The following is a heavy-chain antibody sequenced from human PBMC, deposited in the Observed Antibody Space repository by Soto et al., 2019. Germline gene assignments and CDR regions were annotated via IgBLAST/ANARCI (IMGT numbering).Heavy chain of an antibody. V-gene: IGHV3-30-3*01. Sequence: QVQLVESGGGVVQPGRSLRFSCAASGFTFSTYAMNWVRQAPGKGLEWVAAISYDASNKYYAGSVKGRFTISRDNYKNTLYLQMNSLRTEDTTMYYCARWVYAFDYWGQGTLVTVSS. D-gene: IGHD6-13*01. CDR3: ARWVYAFDY. CDR2: ISYDASNK. J-gene: IGHJ4*02. CDR1: GFTFSTYA.